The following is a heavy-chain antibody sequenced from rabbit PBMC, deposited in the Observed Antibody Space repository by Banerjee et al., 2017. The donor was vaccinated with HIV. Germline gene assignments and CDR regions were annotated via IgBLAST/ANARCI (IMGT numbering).Heavy chain of an antibody. CDR1: GIDFSSYG. CDR2: MDAGSSGST. J-gene: IGHJ4*01. CDR3: ARGDGAYAGYDDL. Sequence: QEQLVESGGGLVTLGGSLKLSCKASGIDFSSYGISWVRQAPGKGLEWIACMDAGSSGSTNYASWAKGRFTISKTSSTTVTLQMTSLTAADTATYFCARGDGAYAGYDDLWGQGTLVTVS. D-gene: IGHD7-1*01. V-gene: IGHV1S45*01.